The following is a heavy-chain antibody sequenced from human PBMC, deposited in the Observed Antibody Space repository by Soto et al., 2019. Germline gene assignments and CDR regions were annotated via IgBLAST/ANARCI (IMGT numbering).Heavy chain of an antibody. D-gene: IGHD4-17*01. CDR2: ISAYNGNT. J-gene: IGHJ4*02. V-gene: IGHV1-18*01. CDR3: ASGTTLETGNY. CDR1: GYTFTSYG. Sequence: QVQLVQSGAEVKKPGASVKVSCKASGYTFTSYGISWVRQAPGQGLEWMGWISAYNGNTNYAQKLQGRVTMTTDTSTSTADMERRSPRSDDTAVYYWASGTTLETGNYWGQGTLVTVSS.